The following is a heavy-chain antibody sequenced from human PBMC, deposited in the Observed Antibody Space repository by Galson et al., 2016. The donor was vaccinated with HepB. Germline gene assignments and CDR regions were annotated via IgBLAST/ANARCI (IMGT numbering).Heavy chain of an antibody. Sequence: SLRLSCAASGFRFSSSEMNWVRQAPGRGLEWVSYISSSGGSRYYADSVRGRFTISRDNAKNSVSLQMSSLRAEDTAVYFCASVDDFWTGNYFFEYWGQGTLVTVSS. CDR2: ISSSGGSR. CDR1: GFRFSSSE. V-gene: IGHV3-48*03. CDR3: ASVDDFWTGNYFFEY. J-gene: IGHJ4*02. D-gene: IGHD3/OR15-3a*01.